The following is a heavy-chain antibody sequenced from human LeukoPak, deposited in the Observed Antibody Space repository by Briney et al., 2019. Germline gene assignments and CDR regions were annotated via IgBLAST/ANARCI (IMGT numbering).Heavy chain of an antibody. J-gene: IGHJ3*02. V-gene: IGHV4-59*01. CDR1: GGSISSYH. D-gene: IGHD6-6*01. CDR2: IYYSGST. Sequence: SETLSLTCTVSGGSISSYHWSWLRQPPGKGLEWIGYIYYSGSTNYNPSLKSRVTISVDTSKNQFSLKLSSVTAADTAVYYCARFIGYSSSSGWMRAFDIWGQGTMVTVSS. CDR3: ARFIGYSSSSGWMRAFDI.